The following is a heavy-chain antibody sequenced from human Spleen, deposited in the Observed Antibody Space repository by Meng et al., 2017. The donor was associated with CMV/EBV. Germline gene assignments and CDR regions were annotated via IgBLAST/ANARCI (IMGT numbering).Heavy chain of an antibody. CDR1: EFTFSSYA. J-gene: IGHJ4*02. D-gene: IGHD3-9*01. CDR2: IYSAESSP. CDR3: AKVDILTATHFES. Sequence: GGSLRLSCVASEFTFSSYAMRWVRQAPGKGLEWVSVIYSAESSPNYADSVKGRFTISRDNSKNTLYLQMNSLRAEDTGVYYCAKVDILTATHFESWGQGTLVTVSS. V-gene: IGHV3-23*03.